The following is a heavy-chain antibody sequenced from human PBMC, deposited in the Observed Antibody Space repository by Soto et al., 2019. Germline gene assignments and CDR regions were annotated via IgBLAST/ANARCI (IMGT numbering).Heavy chain of an antibody. V-gene: IGHV3-23*01. Sequence: EVQLLESGGGLVQPGGSLRLSCAASGFSFSNYAMNWVRQAPGKGLEWVSSVSAGGGSTFYADSVKGRFTISRDNSKNTLYLQMNSLRAEDTAVYYCATRLPGPGCFDYWGQGTLVTVSS. CDR1: GFSFSNYA. D-gene: IGHD3-10*01. CDR2: VSAGGGST. CDR3: ATRLPGPGCFDY. J-gene: IGHJ4*02.